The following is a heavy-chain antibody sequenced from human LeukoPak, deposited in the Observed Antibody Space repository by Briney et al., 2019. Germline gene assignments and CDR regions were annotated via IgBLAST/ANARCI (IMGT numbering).Heavy chain of an antibody. J-gene: IGHJ6*02. CDR3: TREGTAIYYYYGMDV. D-gene: IGHD5-18*01. CDR2: IRSKAYGGTT. V-gene: IGHV3-49*03. CDR1: GFTFGDYA. Sequence: GGSLRLSCTASGFTFGDYAMSWFRQAPGKGLEWVGFIRSKAYGGTTEYAASVKGRFTISRDDSKSIAYLQMNSLKTEDTAVYYCTREGTAIYYYYGMDVWGQGTTVTVSS.